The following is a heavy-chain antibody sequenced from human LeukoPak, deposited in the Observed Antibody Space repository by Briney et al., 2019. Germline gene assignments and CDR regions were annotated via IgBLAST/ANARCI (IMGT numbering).Heavy chain of an antibody. CDR2: IKSDGST. CDR1: GFTFSTYW. Sequence: GGSLRLSCAASGFTFSTYWMHWVRQAPGKRLVWVSRIKSDGSTNYADSVKGRFTISRDNAKNTVSLQMNSLRPEDTGVYYCARAPSEIGGYYPEYFRHWGQGTLVTVSS. J-gene: IGHJ1*01. CDR3: ARAPSEIGGYYPEYFRH. D-gene: IGHD3-22*01. V-gene: IGHV3-74*01.